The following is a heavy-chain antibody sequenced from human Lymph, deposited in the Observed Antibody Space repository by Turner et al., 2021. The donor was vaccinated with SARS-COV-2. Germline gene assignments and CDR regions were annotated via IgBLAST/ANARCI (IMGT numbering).Heavy chain of an antibody. D-gene: IGHD2-15*01. J-gene: IGHJ4*02. CDR3: ARGAAYCSGGSCYRKGFDY. V-gene: IGHV1-69*01. CDR1: GGTFRSSA. CDR2: IIHMFGTA. Sequence: VQLVQSEAEAKKPGSSVKVSCNASGGTFRSSAISWVHPAPGQGLEWMGGIIHMFGTANYGQRFQGRVTIPADESTSTAYMELRSLRSEDTAVYYCARGAAYCSGGSCYRKGFDYWGQGTPVTVSS.